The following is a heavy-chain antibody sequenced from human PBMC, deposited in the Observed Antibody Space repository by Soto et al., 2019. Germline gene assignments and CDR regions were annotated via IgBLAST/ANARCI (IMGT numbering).Heavy chain of an antibody. V-gene: IGHV3-48*02. Sequence: GGSLRLSCAASGFTFSDYPMIWVRQAPGKGLEWVSSIRTISSAIYFADSVRGRFTISRDNSRNSLYLQMTSLRDEDTAIYYCASGTPSFDSWGQGTLVTVSS. CDR1: GFTFSDYP. J-gene: IGHJ4*02. CDR2: IRTISSAI. CDR3: ASGTPSFDS.